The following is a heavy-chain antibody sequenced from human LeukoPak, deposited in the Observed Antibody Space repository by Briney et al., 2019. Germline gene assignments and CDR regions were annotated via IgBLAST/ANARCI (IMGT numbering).Heavy chain of an antibody. J-gene: IGHJ4*02. CDR1: GFTLSSYD. Sequence: PGGSLRLSCAASGFTLSSYDMYWVRQAPGKGLEWVAAIWYDAGNKYYADSVKGRFTISRDNSKSTLFLQMNSLRAEDTAVYYCVRREVGTFDYWGQGTLVTVSS. D-gene: IGHD1-1*01. CDR2: IWYDAGNK. V-gene: IGHV3-33*01. CDR3: VRREVGTFDY.